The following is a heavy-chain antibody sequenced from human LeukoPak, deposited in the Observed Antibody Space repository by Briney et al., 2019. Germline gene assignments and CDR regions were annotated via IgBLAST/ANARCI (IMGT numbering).Heavy chain of an antibody. Sequence: ASVKVSCKASGGTFSSYAISWVRQAPGQGLEWMGGIIPIFGTTKYVQKFQGRVTITTDEFTSTVYMELSSLRSVDTAVYYCAGSSRDGYNRFDYWGQGTLVTVSS. CDR1: GGTFSSYA. V-gene: IGHV1-69*05. CDR2: IIPIFGTT. CDR3: AGSSRDGYNRFDY. D-gene: IGHD5-24*01. J-gene: IGHJ4*02.